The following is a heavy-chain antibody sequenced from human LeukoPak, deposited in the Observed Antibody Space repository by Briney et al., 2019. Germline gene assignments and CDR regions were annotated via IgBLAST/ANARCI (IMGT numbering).Heavy chain of an antibody. D-gene: IGHD4-17*01. V-gene: IGHV4-34*01. CDR2: INHSGST. CDR3: ARGPYGDYYFDY. J-gene: IGHJ4*02. CDR1: GGSFSGYY. Sequence: KSSETLSLTCAVYGGSFSGYYWSWIRQPPGKGLEWSGEINHSGSTNYNPYLKSRVTISVDTSKNQFSLKLSSVTAADTAVYYCARGPYGDYYFDYWGQGTLVTVSS.